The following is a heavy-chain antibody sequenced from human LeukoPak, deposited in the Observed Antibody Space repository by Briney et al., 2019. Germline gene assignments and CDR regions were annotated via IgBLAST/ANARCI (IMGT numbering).Heavy chain of an antibody. V-gene: IGHV4-34*01. D-gene: IGHD6-19*01. J-gene: IGHJ4*02. CDR3: ARGLVQGRQWLVRPFDY. CDR2: INNSGST. CDR1: GGSFSGYY. Sequence: SETLSLTCAVYGGSFSGYYWSWLRQPQGKGLEWLGEINNSGSTNYNPSLKSRATISVDTSKNQFSLKLSSVTAAETAVYYCARGLVQGRQWLVRPFDYWGQGTLVTVSS.